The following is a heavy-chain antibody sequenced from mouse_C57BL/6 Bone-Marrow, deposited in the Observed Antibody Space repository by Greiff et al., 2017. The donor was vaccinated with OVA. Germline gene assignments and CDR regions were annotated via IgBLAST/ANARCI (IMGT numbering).Heavy chain of an antibody. CDR1: GYTFTSYW. Sequence: VQLQQSGAELVKPGASVKLSCKASGYTFTSYWMHWVKQRPGQGLEWIGMIHPNSGSTNYNEKFKSKATLTVDKSSSTAYMQLSSLTSEDSAVYYCARRRYYAMDYWGQGTSVTVSS. CDR3: ARRRYYAMDY. V-gene: IGHV1-64*01. CDR2: IHPNSGST. J-gene: IGHJ4*01.